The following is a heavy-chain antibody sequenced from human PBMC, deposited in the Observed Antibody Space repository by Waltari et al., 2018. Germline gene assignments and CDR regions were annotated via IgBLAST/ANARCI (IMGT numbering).Heavy chain of an antibody. CDR1: GFTFSSYA. V-gene: IGHV3-23*01. CDR3: AKEPDQWLVPNDY. CDR2: ISGSGGST. D-gene: IGHD6-19*01. J-gene: IGHJ4*02. Sequence: EVQLLESGGGLVQPGGSLRLSCEASGFTFSSYAMSWVRRAPGKGLEWGSAISGSGGSTYYADSVKGRFTISRDNSKNTLYLQMNSLRAEDTAVYYCAKEPDQWLVPNDYWGQGTLVTVSS.